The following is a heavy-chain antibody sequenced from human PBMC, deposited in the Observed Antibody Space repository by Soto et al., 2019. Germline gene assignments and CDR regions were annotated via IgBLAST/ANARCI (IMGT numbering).Heavy chain of an antibody. CDR3: AKDHDTGSDSYFDY. CDR2: ISYDGSNK. V-gene: IGHV3-30*18. D-gene: IGHD3-9*01. CDR1: GFTFSSYG. Sequence: QVQLVESGGGVVQPGRSLRLSCAASGFTFSSYGMHWVRQAPGKGLEWVAVISYDGSNKYYADSVKGRFTISRDNSKNTLYLQMNGLRAEDTAVYYCAKDHDTGSDSYFDYWGQGTLVTVSS. J-gene: IGHJ4*02.